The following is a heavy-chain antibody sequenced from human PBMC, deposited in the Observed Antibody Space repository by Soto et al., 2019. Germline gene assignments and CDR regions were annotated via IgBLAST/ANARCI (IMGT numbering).Heavy chain of an antibody. CDR3: ARGGDGSCGSYYYYGMYV. D-gene: IGHD3-10*01. CDR2: INAGNGNT. J-gene: IGHJ6*02. V-gene: IGHV1-3*01. Sequence: ASVKVSCKASGYTFTSYAMHWVRQAPGQRLEWMGWINAGNGNTKYSQKFQGRATITRDTSASTAYMELSSLRSEDTAVYYCARGGDGSCGSYYYYGMYVWGQGTTVPVS. CDR1: GYTFTSYA.